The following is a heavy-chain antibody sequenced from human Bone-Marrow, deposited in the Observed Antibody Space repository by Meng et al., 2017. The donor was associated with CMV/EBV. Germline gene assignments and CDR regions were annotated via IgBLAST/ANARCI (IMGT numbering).Heavy chain of an antibody. D-gene: IGHD4-23*01. CDR2: ISGDAGIT. J-gene: IGHJ6*01. Sequence: GESLKISCAASGFTFSNYAMTWVRQAPGKGLEWVSLISGDAGITYYANSLKGRFIISRDNSKNTLYLQMNSLRAEDTAVYYCTTGVGGGNSYYYYGMDVWGQGTTVTVSS. V-gene: IGHV3-23*01. CDR1: GFTFSNYA. CDR3: TTGVGGGNSYYYYGMDV.